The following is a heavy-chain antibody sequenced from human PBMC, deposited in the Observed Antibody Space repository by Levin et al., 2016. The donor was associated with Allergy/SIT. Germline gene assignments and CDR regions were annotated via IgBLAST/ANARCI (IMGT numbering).Heavy chain of an antibody. CDR3: ARGGPHPHWFDP. Sequence: VRQMPGKGLEWVASIKQDGSGKNYVDSVKGRFTISRDNAMNSLFLQMNSLRAEDTAIYYCARGGPHPHWFDPWGQGTLVTVSS. J-gene: IGHJ5*02. CDR2: IKQDGSGK. V-gene: IGHV3-7*04.